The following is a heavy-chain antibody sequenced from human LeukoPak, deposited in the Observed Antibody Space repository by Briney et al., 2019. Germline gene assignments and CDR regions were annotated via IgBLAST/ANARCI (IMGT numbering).Heavy chain of an antibody. CDR1: GFTFSDYY. V-gene: IGHV3-11*04. Sequence: PGGSLRLSCAASGFTFSDYYMSWIRQAPGKGLEWVSYISSSGSTIYYADSVKGRFTISRDNAKNSLYLQMNSLRAEDTAVYYCATQPRDGYNYRFDYWGQGTLVTVSS. CDR3: ATQPRDGYNYRFDY. D-gene: IGHD5-24*01. J-gene: IGHJ4*02. CDR2: ISSSGSTI.